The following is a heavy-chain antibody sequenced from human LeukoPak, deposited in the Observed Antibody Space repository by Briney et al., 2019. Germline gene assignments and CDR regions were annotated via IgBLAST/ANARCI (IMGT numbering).Heavy chain of an antibody. V-gene: IGHV4-59*01. CDR1: GGSISNYC. J-gene: IGHJ4*02. D-gene: IGHD6-13*01. Sequence: PSETLSLTCTVSGGSISNYCWSWLRQPPGKGLEWIGYIYYSGSTNYNPSLKSRVTISLDTSKDQFSLKLRSVTAADTAVYYCARGTYSGSGTDYWGQGTLVTVSS. CDR2: IYYSGST. CDR3: ARGTYSGSGTDY.